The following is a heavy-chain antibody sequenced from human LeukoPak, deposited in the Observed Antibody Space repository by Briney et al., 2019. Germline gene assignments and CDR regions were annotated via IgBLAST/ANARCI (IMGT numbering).Heavy chain of an antibody. J-gene: IGHJ4*02. V-gene: IGHV3-15*01. Sequence: GGPLRLLCAPSGFTSSNVWMSWVRQAPGKGLEWVGRIKSKTDGRPTDYAAPVTRSFTISRDDSKTPLYLQMNSLKTEDTAVYYCTKGTYWCQGTLVTVSS. CDR1: GFTSSNVW. CDR3: TKGTY. CDR2: IKSKTDGRPT.